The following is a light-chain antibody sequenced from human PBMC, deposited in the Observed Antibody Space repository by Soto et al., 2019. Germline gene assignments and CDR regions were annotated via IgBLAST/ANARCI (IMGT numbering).Light chain of an antibody. V-gene: IGLV2-14*01. CDR2: DVS. J-gene: IGLJ2*01. CDR3: SSFTSISTLGV. Sequence: QSVLTQPASVSGSPGQSITISCTGTSSDVGGYNYVSWYQQHPGKAPKLMIYDVSNRPSGVSNRFSGSKSGNTASLTISGLQAEDEADYYCSSFTSISTLGVFGGGTQLT. CDR1: SSDVGGYNY.